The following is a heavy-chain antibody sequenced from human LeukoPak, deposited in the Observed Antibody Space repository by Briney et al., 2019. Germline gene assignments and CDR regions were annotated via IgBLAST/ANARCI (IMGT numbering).Heavy chain of an antibody. V-gene: IGHV3-23*01. CDR1: GCTFSNYA. J-gene: IGHJ3*02. D-gene: IGHD1-14*01. CDR2: ISGSGGNT. Sequence: QTGGSLRLSCAASGCTFSNYAMNWVRQAPGKGLEWVSSISGSGGNTYYADSVKGRFTISRDNSKNTLYLQMNSLRAEDTAVYYCAKPARTDAFDIWGQGTMVTVSS. CDR3: AKPARTDAFDI.